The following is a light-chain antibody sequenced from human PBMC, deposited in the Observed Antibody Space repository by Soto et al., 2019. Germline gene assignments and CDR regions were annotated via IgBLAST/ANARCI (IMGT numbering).Light chain of an antibody. V-gene: IGLV2-18*01. Sequence: QSALTPPTSVSGSPGQSDTISCTGTISAVGSSYRVSLSQQAALTPPQILIYDVTNRPSGVPDRFSGSRSGHTASLTISGLQAEDEADYYCSLYTSRSTYVFGTGTKVTVL. CDR3: SLYTSRSTYV. CDR2: DVT. J-gene: IGLJ1*01. CDR1: ISAVGSSYR.